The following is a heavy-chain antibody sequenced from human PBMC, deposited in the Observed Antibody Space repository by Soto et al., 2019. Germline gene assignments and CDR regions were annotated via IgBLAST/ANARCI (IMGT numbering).Heavy chain of an antibody. Sequence: QVQLVQSGAEVKKPGSSVKVSCKASGGTFSSYAISWVRQAPGQGLEWMGGIIPIFGTANYAQKFQGRVTITADESTSTAYMELSSLRAEDTAVYYCASSPLWSVPQYYFDYWGQGTLVTVSP. CDR3: ASSPLWSVPQYYFDY. CDR2: IIPIFGTA. V-gene: IGHV1-69*01. D-gene: IGHD5-18*01. J-gene: IGHJ4*02. CDR1: GGTFSSYA.